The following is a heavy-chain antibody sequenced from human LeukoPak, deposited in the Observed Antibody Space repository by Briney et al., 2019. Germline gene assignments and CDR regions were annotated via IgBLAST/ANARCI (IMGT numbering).Heavy chain of an antibody. D-gene: IGHD5-24*01. CDR1: GGSISIYY. J-gene: IGHJ4*02. CDR3: ARSLGLQAPIDY. CDR2: IYYCGST. V-gene: IGHV4-59*01. Sequence: SETLSLTCTVSGGSISIYYWSWIRQPPGKGLEWIGYIYYCGSTNYSPSLKSRVTMSVDTSKNQFSLKLSSVTAADTAMYFCARSLGLQAPIDYWGRGTLVTVSS.